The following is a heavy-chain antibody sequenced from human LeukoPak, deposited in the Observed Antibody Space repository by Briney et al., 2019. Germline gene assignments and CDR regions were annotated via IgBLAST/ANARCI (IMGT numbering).Heavy chain of an antibody. Sequence: PGGSLRLSCAASGFDFINAWMSWVRQAPGKGLEWVSAISGSGGSTYYADSVKGRFTISRDNSKNTLYLQMNSLRAEDTAVYYCAKAHKVAVAGTKPVFDYWGQGTLVTVSS. CDR2: ISGSGGST. CDR1: GFDFINAW. J-gene: IGHJ4*02. D-gene: IGHD6-19*01. CDR3: AKAHKVAVAGTKPVFDY. V-gene: IGHV3-23*01.